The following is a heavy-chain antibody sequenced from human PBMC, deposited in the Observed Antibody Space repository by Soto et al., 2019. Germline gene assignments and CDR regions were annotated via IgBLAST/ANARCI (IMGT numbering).Heavy chain of an antibody. CDR3: ARARHCGGDCYIPWFDP. CDR1: GGTFSSYA. CDR2: IIPIFGTA. V-gene: IGHV1-69*01. J-gene: IGHJ5*02. Sequence: QVQLVQSGAEVKKPGSSVKVSCKASGGTFSSYAISWVRQAPGQGLEWMGGIIPIFGTANYAQKFQGRVTITADESTSTAYMELSSLRSEDTAVYYCARARHCGGDCYIPWFDPWGQGTLVTVSS. D-gene: IGHD2-21*02.